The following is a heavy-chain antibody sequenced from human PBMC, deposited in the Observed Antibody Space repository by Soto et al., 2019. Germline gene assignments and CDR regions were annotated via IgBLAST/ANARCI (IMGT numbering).Heavy chain of an antibody. D-gene: IGHD6-6*01. J-gene: IGHJ6*03. V-gene: IGHV4-34*01. CDR1: GGSFSGYY. CDR2: INHTGST. CDR3: ATQAPYSSSPYYYYYLEV. Sequence: SETLSLTCAVYGGSFSGYYWSWIRQSPGKGLEWIGEINHTGSTNYNPSLKSRATISVDTSKNQFSLKLNSVTAADTAVYYCATQAPYSSSPYYYYYLEVWGKGTTVTVSS.